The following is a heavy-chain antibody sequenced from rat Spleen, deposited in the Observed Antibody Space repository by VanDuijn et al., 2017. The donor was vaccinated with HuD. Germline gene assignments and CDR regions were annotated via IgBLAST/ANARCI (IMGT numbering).Heavy chain of an antibody. Sequence: EVQLQESGPGLVKPSQSLSLTCSVTGYSITSNYWGWIRKFPGNKLEWMGYINSAGSTNYNPSLKSQISISRDTSKNQFFLQVDSVTTEDTATYYCARSDGTHYYLPFADWGQGTLVTVSS. CDR1: GYSITSNY. J-gene: IGHJ3*01. CDR2: INSAGST. V-gene: IGHV3-3*01. CDR3: ARSDGTHYYLPFAD. D-gene: IGHD1-1*01.